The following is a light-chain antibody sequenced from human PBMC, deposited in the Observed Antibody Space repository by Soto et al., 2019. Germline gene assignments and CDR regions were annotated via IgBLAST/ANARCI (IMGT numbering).Light chain of an antibody. CDR3: QQYGGAPT. CDR2: VAA. CDR1: PSVNADY. Sequence: EIVLTQSPGTLSLSPGETATLSCRASPSVNADYLAWYQQRPGQAPRLLIYVAAYRAPGIPDRFSGSGSGTDFTLTIDRLEPEDSAVYYCQQYGGAPTFGQGTKLDIK. V-gene: IGKV3-20*01. J-gene: IGKJ1*01.